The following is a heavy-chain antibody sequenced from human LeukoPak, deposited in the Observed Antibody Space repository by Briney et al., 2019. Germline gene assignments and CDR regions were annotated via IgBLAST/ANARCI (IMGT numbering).Heavy chain of an antibody. D-gene: IGHD6-13*01. J-gene: IGHJ4*02. CDR1: GFTFSSYG. Sequence: GGSLRLSCAASGFTFSSYGMHWVRQAPGKGLEWVAVISYDGSNKYYADSVKGRFTISRDNSKNTLYLQMNSLRAEDTAVYYCAKGRSSNWYLNPSDYWGQGTLVTVSS. CDR3: AKGRSSNWYLNPSDY. V-gene: IGHV3-30*18. CDR2: ISYDGSNK.